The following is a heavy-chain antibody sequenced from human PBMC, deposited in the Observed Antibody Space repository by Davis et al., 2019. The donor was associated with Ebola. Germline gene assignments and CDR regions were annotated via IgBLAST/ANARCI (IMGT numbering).Heavy chain of an antibody. CDR1: GFTFSNYG. CDR2: ISYDGSNK. V-gene: IGHV3-30*18. CDR3: AKGSVTIFGVAPDYYGMDV. D-gene: IGHD3-3*01. J-gene: IGHJ6*04. Sequence: PGGSLRLSCAASGFTFSNYGMHWVRQAPGKGLEWVAVISYDGSNKYYADSVKGRFTISRDNSKNTLYLQMNSLRAEDTAVYYCAKGSVTIFGVAPDYYGMDVWGKGTTVTVSS.